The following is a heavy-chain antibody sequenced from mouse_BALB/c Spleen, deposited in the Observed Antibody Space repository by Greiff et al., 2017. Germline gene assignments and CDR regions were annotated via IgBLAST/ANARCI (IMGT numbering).Heavy chain of an antibody. J-gene: IGHJ2*01. CDR3: ARKPSTMIPTWDFDY. CDR2: ISYSGST. CDR1: GDSITSGY. D-gene: IGHD2-4*01. Sequence: VQLQQSGPSLVKPSQTLSLTCSVTGDSITSGYWNWIRKFPGNKLEYMGYISYSGSTYYNPSLKSRISITRDTSKNQYYLQLNSVTTEDTATYYCARKPSTMIPTWDFDYWGQGTTVTVSS. V-gene: IGHV3-8*02.